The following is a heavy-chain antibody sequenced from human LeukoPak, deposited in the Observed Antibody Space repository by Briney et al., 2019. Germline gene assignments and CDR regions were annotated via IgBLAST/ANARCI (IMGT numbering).Heavy chain of an antibody. Sequence: PGGSLRPSCAASGFTFSDYYMSWIRQAPGKGLEGVSYISSSGSTIYYADSVKGRSTISRDNAKTSLYLQMNSLSAEDTAVYYCARDILTMVRGVITKQYNWFDPWGQGTLVTVSS. CDR3: ARDILTMVRGVITKQYNWFDP. CDR1: GFTFSDYY. V-gene: IGHV3-11*01. CDR2: ISSSGSTI. D-gene: IGHD3-10*01. J-gene: IGHJ5*02.